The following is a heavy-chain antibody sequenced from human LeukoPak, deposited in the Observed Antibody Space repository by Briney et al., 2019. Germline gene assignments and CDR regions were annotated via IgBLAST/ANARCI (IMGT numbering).Heavy chain of an antibody. D-gene: IGHD2-2*01. CDR3: ASQVASPSY. CDR1: GFTFSSYA. CDR2: ISGSGGST. V-gene: IGHV3-23*01. J-gene: IGHJ4*02. Sequence: GGSLRLSCAASGFTFSSYAMNWVRQAPGKELKWVSGISGSGGSTYSADSVKGRFTIFRDNSKNTLYLQMNSLRAEDTAVYYCASQVASPSYWGQGTLVTVSS.